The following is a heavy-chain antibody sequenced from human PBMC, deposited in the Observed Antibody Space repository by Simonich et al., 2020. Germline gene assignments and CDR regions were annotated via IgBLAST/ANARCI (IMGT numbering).Heavy chain of an antibody. J-gene: IGHJ2*01. CDR1: GYTFTGYY. CDR3: ARGGVRSSSWYWYFDL. V-gene: IGHV1-2*02. D-gene: IGHD6-13*01. CDR2: INREGEA. Sequence: QVQLVQSGAEVKKPGASVKVSCKASGYTFTGYYMSWGRQAPGQGLGGMGGINREGEAQTQAREFEGRVTRPRDTPTSPAYRERSRLRSDDTAVYYCARGGVRSSSWYWYFDLWGRGTLVTVSS.